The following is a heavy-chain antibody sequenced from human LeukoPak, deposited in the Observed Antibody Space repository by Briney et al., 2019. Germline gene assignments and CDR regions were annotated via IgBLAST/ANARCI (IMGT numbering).Heavy chain of an antibody. D-gene: IGHD2/OR15-2a*01. CDR1: GFTFSSYE. V-gene: IGHV3-48*03. J-gene: IGHJ4*02. Sequence: PGGSLRLSCAASGFTFSSYEMSWVRQAPGKGLEWVAYISTSGSSRYYADSVKGRFTISRDNAKSSLYLQLNSLRAEDTAVYYCAKAGLSHWGQGTLVTVSS. CDR2: ISTSGSSR. CDR3: AKAGLSH.